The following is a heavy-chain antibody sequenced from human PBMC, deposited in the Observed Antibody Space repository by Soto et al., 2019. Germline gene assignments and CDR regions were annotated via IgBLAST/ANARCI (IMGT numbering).Heavy chain of an antibody. D-gene: IGHD3-3*01. CDR1: GFSFSSYS. CDR2: ISTRTTTI. J-gene: IGHJ5*02. V-gene: IGHV3-48*02. Sequence: GGSLRLSCAASGFSFSSYSMNWVRQAPGKGLEWVSYISTRTTTIYYRDSVKGRFTISRDDAKNSLFLQMNSLRDEDTAVYYYATSYDFWSGRQWFDPWGQGTLVTVSS. CDR3: ATSYDFWSGRQWFDP.